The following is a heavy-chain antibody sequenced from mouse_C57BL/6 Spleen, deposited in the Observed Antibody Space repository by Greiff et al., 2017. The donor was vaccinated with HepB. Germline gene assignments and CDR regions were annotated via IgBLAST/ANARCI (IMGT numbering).Heavy chain of an antibody. D-gene: IGHD1-1*01. V-gene: IGHV1-22*01. CDR1: GYTFTDYN. CDR3: AREVITTVVAYYFDY. Sequence: VQLKESGPELVKPGASVKMSCKASGYTFTDYNMHWVKQSHGKSLEWIGYINPNNGGTSYNQKFKGKATLTVNKSSSTAYMELRSLTSEDSAVYYCAREVITTVVAYYFDYWGQGTTLTVSS. CDR2: INPNNGGT. J-gene: IGHJ2*01.